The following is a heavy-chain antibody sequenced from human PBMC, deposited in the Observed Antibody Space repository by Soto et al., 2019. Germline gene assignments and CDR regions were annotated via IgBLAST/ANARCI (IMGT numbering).Heavy chain of an antibody. D-gene: IGHD1-26*01. J-gene: IGHJ5*02. CDR3: ARERDEEWELLRVRWFEP. CDR2: INSDGSIT. Sequence: PGGSLRLSCAASGFTFSSYWMHWVRQAPGKGLVWVSRINSDGSITSYADSVKGRFTISRDNAKNTLYLQMNSLRAEDTAVYYCARERDEEWELLRVRWFEPWGQGTLVTVSS. CDR1: GFTFSSYW. V-gene: IGHV3-74*01.